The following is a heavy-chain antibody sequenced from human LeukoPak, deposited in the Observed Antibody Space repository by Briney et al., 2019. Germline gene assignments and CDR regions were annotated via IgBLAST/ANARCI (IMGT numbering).Heavy chain of an antibody. CDR2: INHSGST. J-gene: IGHJ6*03. CDR1: GGSFSGYY. D-gene: IGHD2/OR15-2a*01. CDR3: ARVFPGYVDL. V-gene: IGHV4-34*01. Sequence: ASETLSLTCAVYGGSFSGYYWSWIRQPPGKGLEWIGEINHSGSTNYNPSLKSRVTISVDTSKNQFSLKLSSVTAADTPWYYCARVFPGYVDLWGKGNAVTLSS.